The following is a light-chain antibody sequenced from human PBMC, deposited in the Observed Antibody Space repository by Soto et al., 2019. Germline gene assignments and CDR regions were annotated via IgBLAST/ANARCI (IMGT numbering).Light chain of an antibody. CDR1: QSVTSTY. CDR2: VAS. J-gene: IGKJ2*01. Sequence: ENVLTQSPGTLSLSPGERATLSCRAGQSVTSTYLAWYQHKPGQAPRLLIYVASSRTAGIRDRFSGSWSGTAFTLTISRLEPEDFAVYYCQQYGSAPLLYTYGPGTKLELK. CDR3: QQYGSAPLLYT. V-gene: IGKV3-20*01.